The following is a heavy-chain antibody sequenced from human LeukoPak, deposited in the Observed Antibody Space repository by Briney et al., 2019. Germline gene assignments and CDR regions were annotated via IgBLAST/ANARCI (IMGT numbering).Heavy chain of an antibody. CDR2: ISDDGSQK. Sequence: PGGSLRLSCAASQFTFSSYAMDWVRQAPGKGLEWVAVISDDGSQKYYADSAKGRFTISRDNSKNTLYLQMNSLRAEDTAVYYCARDFVLAYCGGDCLGYWGQGTLVTVSS. CDR3: ARDFVLAYCGGDCLGY. CDR1: QFTFSSYA. J-gene: IGHJ4*02. V-gene: IGHV3-30*03. D-gene: IGHD2-21*01.